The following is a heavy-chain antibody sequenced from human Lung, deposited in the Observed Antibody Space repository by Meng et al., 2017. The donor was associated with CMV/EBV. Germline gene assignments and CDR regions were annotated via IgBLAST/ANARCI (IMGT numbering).Heavy chain of an antibody. CDR2: IIPILGIA. J-gene: IGHJ4*02. CDR1: GDTFRSHA. D-gene: IGHD3-22*01. CDR3: ARALYYYDSSGYYPYFDY. V-gene: IGHV1-69*10. Sequence: SXXVSXKASGDTFRSHAISWVRQAPGQGLEWMGGIIPILGIATYAQKFQGRVAIAADKSTTTAYMELSRLRSEDTAVYFCARALYYYDSSGYYPYFDYWGQGTLVTVSS.